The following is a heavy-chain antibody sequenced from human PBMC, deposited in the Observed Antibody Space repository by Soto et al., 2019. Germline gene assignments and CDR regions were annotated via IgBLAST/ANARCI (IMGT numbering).Heavy chain of an antibody. V-gene: IGHV4-30-2*01. D-gene: IGHD6-19*01. CDR1: GCSISSGGYS. CDR2: IYHSGST. Sequence: PXETLSLTCAVAGCSISSGGYSWSWIRQPPGKGLEWIGYIYHSGSTFYNPSLKSRVTISVDRSKNQFSLKLSSVTAADTAVYYCARGLGTSGWYLGAFDIWGQGTMVTVSS. CDR3: ARGLGTSGWYLGAFDI. J-gene: IGHJ3*02.